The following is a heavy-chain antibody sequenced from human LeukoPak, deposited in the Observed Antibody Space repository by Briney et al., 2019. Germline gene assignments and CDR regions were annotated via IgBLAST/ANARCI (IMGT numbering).Heavy chain of an antibody. J-gene: IGHJ4*02. CDR2: IYYTGTT. CDR1: GASISSGTYY. Sequence: SETLSLTCTVSGASISSGTYYWSWIRQLPGKGLEWIGYIYYTGTTDYNPSLKSRVSISRDTSKNQFSLSLSSVTAADTAVFYSARVGSRDNFHFDYWGQGSLVTVSS. CDR3: ARVGSRDNFHFDY. D-gene: IGHD6-13*01. V-gene: IGHV4-31*03.